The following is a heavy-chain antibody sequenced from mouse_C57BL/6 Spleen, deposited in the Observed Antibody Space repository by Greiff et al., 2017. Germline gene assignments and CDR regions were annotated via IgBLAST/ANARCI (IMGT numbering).Heavy chain of an antibody. Sequence: EVKLMESGGGLVKPGGSLKLSCAASGFTFSSYAMSWVRQTPEKRLEWVATISDGGSYTYYPDNVKGRFTVSRDNAKNNLYLQMSHLKSEDTAMYYCARDESMVTTDWFAYWGQGTLVTVSA. D-gene: IGHD2-2*01. J-gene: IGHJ3*01. CDR2: ISDGGSYT. CDR1: GFTFSSYA. CDR3: ARDESMVTTDWFAY. V-gene: IGHV5-4*01.